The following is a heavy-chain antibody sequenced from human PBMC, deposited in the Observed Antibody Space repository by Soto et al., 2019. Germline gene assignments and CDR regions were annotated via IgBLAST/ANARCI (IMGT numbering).Heavy chain of an antibody. CDR1: GFTFSTYA. CDR2: LSGSGGTT. CDR3: AKQRAGSGSGSATFYFDF. Sequence: GGSLRLSCSTSGFTFSTYAMNWVRQAPGKGLAWVSALSGSGGTTYYADSVRGRFTISRDNSKNTRFPQMSSLRADDTALYYCAKQRAGSGSGSATFYFDFWGQGTLVTVSS. V-gene: IGHV3-23*01. J-gene: IGHJ4*02. D-gene: IGHD3-10*01.